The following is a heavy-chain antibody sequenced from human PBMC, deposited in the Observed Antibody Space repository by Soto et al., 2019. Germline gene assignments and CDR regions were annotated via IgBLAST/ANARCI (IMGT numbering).Heavy chain of an antibody. CDR3: AKHMGVPYYGPDV. D-gene: IGHD3-10*01. V-gene: IGHV3-23*01. Sequence: EAQLLESGGGLVQPGGSLTLSCAASGFTFSTYAMSWVRLAPGKGLEWVSAISGSGTTAYSADSVKGRFTISRDNSKNTLYLQMSSLRAEDTAAYYCAKHMGVPYYGPDVWGQGTTVPVSS. J-gene: IGHJ6*02. CDR2: ISGSGTTA. CDR1: GFTFSTYA.